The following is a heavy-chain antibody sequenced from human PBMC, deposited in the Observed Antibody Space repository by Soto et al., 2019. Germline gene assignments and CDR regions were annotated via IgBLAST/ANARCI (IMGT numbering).Heavy chain of an antibody. CDR3: ARSHCSSISCYVGSWDY. CDR2: INPNSGGT. CDR1: GYTFTGYD. V-gene: IGHV1-2*04. Sequence: QVQLVQSGAEVKKPGASVKVSCKASGYTFTGYDMHWVRQAPGQGLEWMGWINPNSGGTNYAQKCQGWFTRTRDTSISTAYMELSRLRSDDTAVYYCARSHCSSISCYVGSWDYWGQGTLVTVSS. J-gene: IGHJ4*02. D-gene: IGHD2-2*01.